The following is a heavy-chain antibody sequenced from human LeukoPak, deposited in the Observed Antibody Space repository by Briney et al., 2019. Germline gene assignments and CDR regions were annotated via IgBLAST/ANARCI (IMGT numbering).Heavy chain of an antibody. V-gene: IGHV3-23*01. CDR2: ISGSGGST. CDR3: ARTFRVGATTTRAFDI. CDR1: GFTFSSYA. J-gene: IGHJ3*02. Sequence: PGGSLRLSCAASGFTFSSYAMSWVRQAPGKGLEWVSAISGSGGSTYYADSVKGRFTISRDNSKNTLYLQMNSLRAEDTAVYYCARTFRVGATTTRAFDIWGQGTMVTVSS. D-gene: IGHD1-26*01.